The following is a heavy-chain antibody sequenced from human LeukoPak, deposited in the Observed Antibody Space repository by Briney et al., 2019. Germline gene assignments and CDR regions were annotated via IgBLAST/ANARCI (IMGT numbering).Heavy chain of an antibody. Sequence: SETLSLTCTVSGGSFSSSTYYWGWIRQPPGKGLEWIGNIYYTGSTYYNPSLKSRATISLDTSKTHFSLKLSSVTAADTAVYYCARTEEPDYYGSGTERDFWGQGTLVTVSS. J-gene: IGHJ4*02. V-gene: IGHV4-39*07. CDR3: ARTEEPDYYGSGTERDF. CDR2: IYYTGST. D-gene: IGHD3-10*01. CDR1: GGSFSSSTYY.